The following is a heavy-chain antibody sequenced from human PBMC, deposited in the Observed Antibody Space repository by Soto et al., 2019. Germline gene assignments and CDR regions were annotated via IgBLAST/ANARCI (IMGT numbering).Heavy chain of an antibody. D-gene: IGHD1-26*01. CDR1: GYTFTGFY. CDR2: INPSGGST. J-gene: IGHJ4*02. CDR3: ARDKSGSNEY. V-gene: IGHV1-46*01. Sequence: ASVKVSCKTSGYTFTGFYIHWVRQAPGQGLEWMGIINPSGGSTTYSQKFQGRVAVTSDTSTRTVYMELSSLRSEDTAVYYCARDKSGSNEYWGQGTLVTVSS.